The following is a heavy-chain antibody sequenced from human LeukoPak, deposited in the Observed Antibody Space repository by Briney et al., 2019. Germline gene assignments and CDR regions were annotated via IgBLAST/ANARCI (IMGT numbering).Heavy chain of an antibody. V-gene: IGHV3-30*18. D-gene: IGHD3-10*01. J-gene: IGHJ4*02. CDR2: ISYDGSNK. Sequence: GGSLRLSCAASGFTFSSYGMHWVRQAPGKGLEWVAVISYDGSNKHYADSVKGRFTISRDNSKNTLYLQMNSLRAEDTAVYYCAKDPGYGSGSYLDYWGQGTLVTVSS. CDR3: AKDPGYGSGSYLDY. CDR1: GFTFSSYG.